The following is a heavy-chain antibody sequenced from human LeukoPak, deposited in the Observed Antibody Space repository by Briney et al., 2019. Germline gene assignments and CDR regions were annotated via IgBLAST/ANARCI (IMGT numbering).Heavy chain of an antibody. CDR1: GGSFSGYY. D-gene: IGHD6-13*01. V-gene: IGHV4-34*01. J-gene: IGHJ5*02. CDR2: INHSGST. Sequence: SETLSLTCAVYGGSFSGYYWRWVRQPPGKGLEWIGEINHSGSTNYNPSLKSRVSISVDRSKNQFSLKLRSVTAADTAVYYCARKRIIIAAAGTSWFDPWGQGTLVTVSS. CDR3: ARKRIIIAAAGTSWFDP.